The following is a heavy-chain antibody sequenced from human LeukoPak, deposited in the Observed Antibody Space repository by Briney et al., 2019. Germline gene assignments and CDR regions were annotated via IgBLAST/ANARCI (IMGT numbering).Heavy chain of an antibody. J-gene: IGHJ6*02. D-gene: IGHD4-23*01. Sequence: GGSLRLSCAASGFTFSSYSMNWVRQAPGKGLEWVSSISSSSSYIYYADSVKGRFTISRDNAKNSLYLQMNSLRAEDTAVYYCAKDMAPYGGNFYYYGMDVCGQGTTVTVSS. CDR2: ISSSSSYI. V-gene: IGHV3-21*01. CDR3: AKDMAPYGGNFYYYGMDV. CDR1: GFTFSSYS.